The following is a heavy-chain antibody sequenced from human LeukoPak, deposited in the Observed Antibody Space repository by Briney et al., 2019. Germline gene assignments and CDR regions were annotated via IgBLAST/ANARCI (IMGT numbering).Heavy chain of an antibody. CDR3: AKDRSSSSWFDGYDI. V-gene: IGHV3-23*01. D-gene: IGHD6-13*01. J-gene: IGHJ3*02. CDR1: GFTFSNYG. CDR2: ISGSGGTT. Sequence: GEALRLSCEASGFTFSNYGMSWVRQAPGKGLEWVSAISGSGGTTYYADSVKGRFTISRDNSKNTLFLQMNSLRAEDTAVYYCAKDRSSSSWFDGYDIWGQGTMVTVSS.